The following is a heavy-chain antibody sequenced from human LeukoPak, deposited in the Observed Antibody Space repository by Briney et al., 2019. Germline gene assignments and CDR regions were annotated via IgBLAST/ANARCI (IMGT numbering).Heavy chain of an antibody. J-gene: IGHJ4*02. V-gene: IGHV4-31*03. D-gene: IGHD4-23*01. CDR1: GGSIGSVGYY. Sequence: SETLSLTCTVSGGSIGSVGYYWSWIRQHPGKGLEWIGYTYDSGSTYYNPSLKSRVIISVDTSKNQFSLKLSSVTAADTAVYYCARYGGNSLDYWGQGTLVTVSS. CDR3: ARYGGNSLDY. CDR2: TYDSGST.